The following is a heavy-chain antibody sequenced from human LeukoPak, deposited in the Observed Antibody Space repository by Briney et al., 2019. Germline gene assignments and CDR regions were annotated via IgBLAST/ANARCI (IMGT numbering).Heavy chain of an antibody. CDR3: ARNSPFGSGPHYIDH. D-gene: IGHD6-19*01. Sequence: SETLSLTCTVSRGSISRYYWIWIRQPAGKGLEWIGRIYTSGSTNYNPSLKGRVSMSVDTSRNQFSLKLTSVTAADTAVYYCARNSPFGSGPHYIDHWGQGTLVTVSS. J-gene: IGHJ4*02. V-gene: IGHV4-4*07. CDR2: IYTSGST. CDR1: RGSISRYY.